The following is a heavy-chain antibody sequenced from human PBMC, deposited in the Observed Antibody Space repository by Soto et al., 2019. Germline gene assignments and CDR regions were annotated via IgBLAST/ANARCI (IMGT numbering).Heavy chain of an antibody. V-gene: IGHV3-30*04. Sequence: QVQLVESGGGVVQPGRSLRLSCAASEFTFNNYALHWVRQAPGKGPEWVALISYDGRNTFYAESVMGRFTISRDSSEKTLFLQMNSLGTEDTAVYYCARTSGWYGALDEGGQGTLVTVSS. D-gene: IGHD6-19*01. CDR2: ISYDGRNT. J-gene: IGHJ4*02. CDR1: EFTFNNYA. CDR3: ARTSGWYGALDE.